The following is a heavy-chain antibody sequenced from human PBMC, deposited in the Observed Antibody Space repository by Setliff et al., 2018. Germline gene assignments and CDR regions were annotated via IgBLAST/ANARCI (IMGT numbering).Heavy chain of an antibody. CDR2: IFWDDDK. CDR3: VHRPGYCFTTTCWNFDY. V-gene: IGHV2-5*02. Sequence: SGPTLVNPTQTLTLTCTFSGFSLTTSEVGVGWVRQPPGKALEWLAIIFWDDDKRYSPSLKNRLTITKDSIKRQVVLTMTNVDPVDTATYYCVHRPGYCFTTTCWNFDYWGQGALVTSPQ. J-gene: IGHJ4*02. CDR1: GFSLTTSEVG. D-gene: IGHD2-2*01.